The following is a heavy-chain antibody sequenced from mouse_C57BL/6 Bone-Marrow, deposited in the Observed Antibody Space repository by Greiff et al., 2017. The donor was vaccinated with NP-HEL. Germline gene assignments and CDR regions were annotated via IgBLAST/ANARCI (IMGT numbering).Heavy chain of an antibody. V-gene: IGHV2-2*01. CDR3: ASPRDWYFDV. Sequence: VQRVESGPGLVQPSQSLSITCTVSGFSLTSYGVHWVRQSPGKGLEWLGVIWSGGSTDYNAAFISRLSISKDNSKSQVFFKMNSLQADDTAIYYCASPRDWYFDVWGTGTTVTVSS. CDR2: IWSGGST. J-gene: IGHJ1*03. CDR1: GFSLTSYG.